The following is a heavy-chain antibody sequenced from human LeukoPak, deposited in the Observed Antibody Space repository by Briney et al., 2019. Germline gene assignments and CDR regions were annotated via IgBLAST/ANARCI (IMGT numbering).Heavy chain of an antibody. CDR3: ARGGYGDYLYYFDY. J-gene: IGHJ4*02. V-gene: IGHV1-2*06. Sequence: ASVTVSCKASGYTFTGYYMHWVRQAPGQGLEWMGRINPNSGGTNYAQKFQGRVTMTRDTSISTAYMELSRLRSDDTAVYYCARGGYGDYLYYFDYWGQGTLVTVSS. CDR1: GYTFTGYY. D-gene: IGHD4-17*01. CDR2: INPNSGGT.